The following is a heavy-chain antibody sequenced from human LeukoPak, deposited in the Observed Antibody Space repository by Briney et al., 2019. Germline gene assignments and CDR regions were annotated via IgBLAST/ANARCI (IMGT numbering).Heavy chain of an antibody. CDR1: GYTFTNYG. V-gene: IGHV1-18*01. CDR2: ISASNGDT. Sequence: ASVKVSCKASGYTFTNYGITWVRQAPGQGLEWMGWISASNGDTHYSEKFQDRITVTTDTSTSTAYMELRSLVSDDTAVYYCARDSPRRYSSSWYDPWGQGTLVTVSS. D-gene: IGHD6-13*01. J-gene: IGHJ5*02. CDR3: ARDSPRRYSSSWYDP.